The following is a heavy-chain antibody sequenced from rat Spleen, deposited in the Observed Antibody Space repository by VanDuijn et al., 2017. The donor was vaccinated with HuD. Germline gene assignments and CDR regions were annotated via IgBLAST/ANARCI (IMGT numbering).Heavy chain of an antibody. J-gene: IGHJ4*01. V-gene: IGHV5-7*01. CDR3: ARPHNYRYVMNV. D-gene: IGHD1-10*01. CDR1: GLTFSDHY. CDR2: INYDGRST. Sequence: EVQLVESDGDLVQPGRSLKLSCAASGLTFSDHYVAWVRQAPTKGLEWVATINYDGRSTFYRDSVKGRFTISRDNAKSTLYLQMNSLRSEDTATYFCARPHNYRYVMNVWGQGASVTVSS.